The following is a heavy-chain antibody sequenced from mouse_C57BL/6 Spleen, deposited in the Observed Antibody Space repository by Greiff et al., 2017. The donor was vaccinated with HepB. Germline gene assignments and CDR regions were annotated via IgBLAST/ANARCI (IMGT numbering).Heavy chain of an antibody. CDR2: IWTGGGT. J-gene: IGHJ4*01. CDR1: GFSLTSYA. V-gene: IGHV2-9-1*01. D-gene: IGHD1-1*01. CDR3: ARMDYYGSSYGYYAMDY. Sequence: VKLMESGPGLVAPSQSLSITCTVSGFSLTSYAISWVRQPPGKGLEWLGVIWTGGGTNYNSALKSRLSISKDNSKSQVFLKMNSLQTDDTARYYCARMDYYGSSYGYYAMDYWGQGTSVTVSS.